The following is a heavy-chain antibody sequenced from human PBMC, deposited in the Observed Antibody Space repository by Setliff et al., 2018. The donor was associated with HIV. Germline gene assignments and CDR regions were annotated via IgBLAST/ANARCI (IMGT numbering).Heavy chain of an antibody. V-gene: IGHV3-7*03. CDR2: IKQDGSEK. J-gene: IGHJ4*02. CDR1: GFTVISKS. Sequence: GGSLRLSCVASGFTVISKSMSWVRQAPGKGLEWVANIKQDGSEKYYVDSVKGRFTVSRDNAKDSLFLQVNSLRAEDTAVYYCARSVGSGWPELFDYWGQGALVTVSS. CDR3: ARSVGSGWPELFDY. D-gene: IGHD3-22*01.